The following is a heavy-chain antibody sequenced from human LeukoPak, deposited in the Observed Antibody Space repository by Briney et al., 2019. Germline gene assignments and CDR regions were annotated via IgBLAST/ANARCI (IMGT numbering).Heavy chain of an antibody. J-gene: IGHJ4*02. CDR3: TIDAGYTSRWYNY. Sequence: GGSLRLSCAASGFTFNDAYMCWVRQAPGKGLEWVGRIKNKVVGETTDYGAPVKGRFTISRDESRNRLYLQMNSLKTEDTAVYYCTIDAGYTSRWYNYWGQGTLVTVSS. CDR2: IKNKVVGETT. D-gene: IGHD6-13*01. V-gene: IGHV3-15*01. CDR1: GFTFNDAY.